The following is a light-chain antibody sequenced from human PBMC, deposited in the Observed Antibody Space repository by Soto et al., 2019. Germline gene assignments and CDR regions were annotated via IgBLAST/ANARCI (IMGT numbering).Light chain of an antibody. V-gene: IGKV1-39*01. Sequence: DIQMTQSPSSLSASVGDRVTITCRASQSISSYLNWYQQKPGTAPKLLIYAASSLQSGVPSRFSGSGSGTDFTLTISSLQPEDFATYYCQQSDSTPHTFGQGTKLEIK. CDR2: AAS. J-gene: IGKJ2*01. CDR3: QQSDSTPHT. CDR1: QSISSY.